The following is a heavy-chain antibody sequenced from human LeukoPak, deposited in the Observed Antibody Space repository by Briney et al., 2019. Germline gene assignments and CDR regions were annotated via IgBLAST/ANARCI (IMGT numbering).Heavy chain of an antibody. CDR3: ARVPAFYYGDYWTSSNYFDY. CDR1: GGSISSTNW. D-gene: IGHD4-17*01. CDR2: IFQSGRT. Sequence: SGTLSLTCAVSGGSISSTNWGGGGRQPPGRGLEWIGEIFQSGRTNYNPCLKSRVTISVDKARNQFSLKLSSVTAADTAVYYCARVPAFYYGDYWTSSNYFDYWGQGTLVTVSS. J-gene: IGHJ4*02. V-gene: IGHV4-4*02.